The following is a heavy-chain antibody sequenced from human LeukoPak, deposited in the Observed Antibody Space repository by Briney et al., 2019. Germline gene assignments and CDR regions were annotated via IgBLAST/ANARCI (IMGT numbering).Heavy chain of an antibody. CDR1: GFTFSSYA. D-gene: IGHD3-22*01. J-gene: IGHJ3*02. Sequence: GGSLRLSCAASGFTFSSYAMHWVRQAPGKGLEWVAVISYDGSNKYYADSVKGRFTISRDNPKSTLYLQMNSLRAEDTAVYYCARDPPYYYDSSGYFGAFDIWGQGTMVTVSS. CDR2: ISYDGSNK. CDR3: ARDPPYYYDSSGYFGAFDI. V-gene: IGHV3-30*04.